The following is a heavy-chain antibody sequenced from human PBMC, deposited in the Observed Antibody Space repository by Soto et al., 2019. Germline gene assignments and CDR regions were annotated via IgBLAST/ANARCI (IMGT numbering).Heavy chain of an antibody. V-gene: IGHV4-59*12. D-gene: IGHD1-7*01. CDR1: GGSISRYY. J-gene: IGHJ5*02. CDR3: AREKSDLELFNWLDP. Sequence: SETLSLTCPVSGGSISRYYWSWIRPPPGKGLEWIGYIYYSGSTNYNPSLYNPSLKSRVTISVDTSKNQFSLKASDTAIYYCAREKSDLELFNWLDPWGQGTLVTLS. CDR2: IYYSGST.